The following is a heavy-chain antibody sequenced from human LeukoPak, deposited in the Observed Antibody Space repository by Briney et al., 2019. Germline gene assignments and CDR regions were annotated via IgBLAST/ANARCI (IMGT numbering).Heavy chain of an antibody. V-gene: IGHV1-2*06. CDR2: INPNSGGT. Sequence: ASVNVSCKASGYTFTSYYMHWVRQAPGQGLEWMGRINPNSGGTNYAQKFQGRVTMTRDTSISTAYMELSRLRSDDTAVYYCARGRVVVAAKNNWFDPWGQGTLVTVSS. D-gene: IGHD2-15*01. CDR3: ARGRVVVAAKNNWFDP. J-gene: IGHJ5*02. CDR1: GYTFTSYY.